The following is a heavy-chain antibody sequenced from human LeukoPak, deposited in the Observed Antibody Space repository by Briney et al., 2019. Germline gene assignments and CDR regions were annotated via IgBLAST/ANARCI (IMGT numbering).Heavy chain of an antibody. CDR3: ARARYSSAWYPFDY. D-gene: IGHD6-13*01. CDR2: IWYDGSNQ. V-gene: IGHV3-33*01. Sequence: GGSLRLSCAASGFTFSNYGMHWARQAPGKGLEWVAVIWYDGSNQDYADSVKGRFTISRDNSRNTLYLQMNSLRAEDTAVYYCARARYSSAWYPFDYWGQGTLVTVSS. J-gene: IGHJ4*02. CDR1: GFTFSNYG.